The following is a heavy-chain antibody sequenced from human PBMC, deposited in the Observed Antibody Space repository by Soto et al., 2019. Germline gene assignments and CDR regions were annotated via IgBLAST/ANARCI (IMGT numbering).Heavy chain of an antibody. Sequence: PSQTLSLTCAISGDSVSINNATWNWIRQSPSRGLEWLGRTFYRSKWYNDYAVSVKSRITINPDTPKNQFSLQLNSVTPEDTAVYYCARDNSGYGENWFDPWGQGTLVTVSS. CDR2: TFYRSKWYN. V-gene: IGHV6-1*01. CDR1: GDSVSINNAT. D-gene: IGHD3-22*01. CDR3: ARDNSGYGENWFDP. J-gene: IGHJ5*02.